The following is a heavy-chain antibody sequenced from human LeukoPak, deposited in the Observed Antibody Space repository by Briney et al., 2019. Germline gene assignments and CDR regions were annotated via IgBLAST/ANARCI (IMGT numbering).Heavy chain of an antibody. CDR2: INHSGST. CDR3: ARGPLAAAGRNYYYYYYYMDV. V-gene: IGHV4-34*01. D-gene: IGHD6-13*01. J-gene: IGHJ6*03. CDR1: GGSFSGYY. Sequence: NPSETLSLTCAVYGGSFSGYYWSWIRQPPGKGLEWIGEINHSGSTNYNPSLKSRVTISVDTSKNQFSLKLSSVTAADTAVYYCARGPLAAAGRNYYYYYYYMDVWGKGTTVTVSS.